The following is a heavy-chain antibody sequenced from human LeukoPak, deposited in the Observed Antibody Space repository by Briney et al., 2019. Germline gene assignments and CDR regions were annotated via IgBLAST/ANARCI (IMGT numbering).Heavy chain of an antibody. V-gene: IGHV1-69*06. D-gene: IGHD6-6*01. CDR2: IIPIFGTA. Sequence: ASVKVSCKASGYTFTRYALNWVRQAPGQGLEWMGGIIPIFGTANYAQKFQGRVTITADKSTSTAYMELSSLRSEDTAVYYCARRARNSSSLYYFDYWGQGTLVTVSS. CDR1: GYTFTRYA. CDR3: ARRARNSSSLYYFDY. J-gene: IGHJ4*02.